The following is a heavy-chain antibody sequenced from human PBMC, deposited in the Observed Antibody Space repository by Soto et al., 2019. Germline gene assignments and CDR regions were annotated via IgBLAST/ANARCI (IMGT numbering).Heavy chain of an antibody. V-gene: IGHV3-23*01. D-gene: IGHD3-9*01. Sequence: GGSLRLSCAASGFTFSSYAMSWVRQAPGKGLEWVSAISGSGGSTYYADSVKGRFTISRDNSKNTLYLQMNSLRAEDTAVYYCAKGGLLRYFDRRPGGMDVWGQGTTVTVSS. CDR1: GFTFSSYA. CDR3: AKGGLLRYFDRRPGGMDV. CDR2: ISGSGGST. J-gene: IGHJ6*02.